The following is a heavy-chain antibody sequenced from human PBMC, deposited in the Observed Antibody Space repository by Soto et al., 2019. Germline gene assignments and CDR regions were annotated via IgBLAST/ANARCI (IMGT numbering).Heavy chain of an antibody. CDR3: AGGGINYGDYRSMDV. Sequence: EVQLVESGGGLVKPGGSLRLSCAASGFIFSSYNMNWVRQAPGKGLEWVSSLSSSSTYIYYADSVKGRFTISRDNAKNSRYGKRNNRRAEDRAVFYWAGGGINYGDYRSMDVWGKGTTVTVSS. V-gene: IGHV3-21*01. CDR1: GFIFSSYN. J-gene: IGHJ6*03. CDR2: LSSSSTYI. D-gene: IGHD4-17*01.